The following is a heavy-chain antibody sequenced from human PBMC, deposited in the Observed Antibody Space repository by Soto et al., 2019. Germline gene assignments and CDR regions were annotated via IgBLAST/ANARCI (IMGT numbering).Heavy chain of an antibody. CDR2: ISGSGGST. Sequence: GGSLRLSCAASGFTFSSYAMSWVRQAPGKGLEWVSAISGSGGSTYYADSVKGRFTISRDNSKNTLYLQMNSLRAEDTAVYYCAKDWGVDTAMLDAFDIWGQGTMVTVSS. V-gene: IGHV3-23*01. J-gene: IGHJ3*02. CDR3: AKDWGVDTAMLDAFDI. D-gene: IGHD5-18*01. CDR1: GFTFSSYA.